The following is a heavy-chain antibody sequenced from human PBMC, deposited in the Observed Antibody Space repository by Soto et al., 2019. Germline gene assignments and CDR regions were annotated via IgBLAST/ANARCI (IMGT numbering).Heavy chain of an antibody. V-gene: IGHV4-39*01. Sequence: SETLSLTCSVSGGSISSSSHYWGWIRQPPGKGLEWIGNIYYSGSTYYSPSLKSRVAISVDTSKNQFSLKLTSVTAADTAVYYCARQEYGSGSYYDFDHWGQGTLVTVSS. CDR3: ARQEYGSGSYYDFDH. J-gene: IGHJ4*02. CDR1: GGSISSSSHY. CDR2: IYYSGST. D-gene: IGHD3-10*01.